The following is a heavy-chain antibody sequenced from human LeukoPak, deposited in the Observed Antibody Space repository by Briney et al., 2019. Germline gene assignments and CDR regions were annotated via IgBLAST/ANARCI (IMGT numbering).Heavy chain of an antibody. CDR3: ARSLPWDYYGSGSYLDY. CDR2: ISAYNGNT. J-gene: IGHJ4*02. D-gene: IGHD3-10*01. V-gene: IGHV1-18*04. CDR1: GYTFTSCG. Sequence: ASVKVSCKASGYTFTSCGISWVRQAPGQGVEWMGWISAYNGNTNYAQKLQGRVTMTTDTSTSTAYMELRSLRSDDTAVYYCARSLPWDYYGSGSYLDYWGQGTLVTVSS.